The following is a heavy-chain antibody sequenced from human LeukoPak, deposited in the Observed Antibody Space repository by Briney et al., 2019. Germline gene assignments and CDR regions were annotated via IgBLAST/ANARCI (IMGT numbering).Heavy chain of an antibody. V-gene: IGHV4-34*01. J-gene: IGHJ3*02. CDR1: GGTFSGYY. CDR3: AIVIVGAFDI. D-gene: IGHD1-26*01. Sequence: ETLSLTCAVYGGTFSGYYWSWIRQHPGKGMEWIGEINHSVSTNYNPSLKSRVTISVDTSKTQFSLKLSSVTAADTAVYYCAIVIVGAFDIWGQGIMVTVSS. CDR2: INHSVST.